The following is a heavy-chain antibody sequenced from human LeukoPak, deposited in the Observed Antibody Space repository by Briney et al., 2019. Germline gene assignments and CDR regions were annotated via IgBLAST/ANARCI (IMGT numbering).Heavy chain of an antibody. CDR1: GFSFSTHK. CDR2: ISYDGTKI. J-gene: IGHJ1*01. D-gene: IGHD3-3*02. Sequence: GGSLRLFCAASGFSFSTHKMNWVRQAPGKGLEWVAVISYDGTKIYYADSAKGRFTISRDNSKNMVYLQMNSLRAEDTALYYCARDSVKLPGISYFDNWGQGTLVTVSS. CDR3: ARDSVKLPGISYFDN. V-gene: IGHV3-30-3*01.